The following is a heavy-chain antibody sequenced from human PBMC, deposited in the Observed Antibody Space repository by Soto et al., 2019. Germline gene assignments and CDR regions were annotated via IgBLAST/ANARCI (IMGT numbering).Heavy chain of an antibody. D-gene: IGHD1-7*01. J-gene: IGHJ4*02. CDR3: VRRVSGNYDY. CDR2: ISSNGGTT. V-gene: IGHV3-64*01. CDR1: GFTFSSYD. Sequence: EVQLAESGGGMVQPGGSLRLSCVASGFTFSSYDMHWVRQAPGKGLEYVSSISSNGGTTYYGNSVKGRFTISRDNSKNTLYLQMGSLRAEDMAVYYCVRRVSGNYDYWGXGTXXXXSS.